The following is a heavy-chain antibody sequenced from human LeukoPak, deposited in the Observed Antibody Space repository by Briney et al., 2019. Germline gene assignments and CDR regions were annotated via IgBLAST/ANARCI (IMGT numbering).Heavy chain of an antibody. Sequence: GASVKASCKASGYILSSYNMHWVRQAPGQGLEWMGWINPNSGNTGYAQKFQGRVTITRNTPLSTAYMELSSLRSEDTAVYYCARTPPGGDVDHWGEGTLVTVSS. CDR1: GYILSSYN. CDR2: INPNSGNT. J-gene: IGHJ4*02. V-gene: IGHV1-8*01. CDR3: ARTPPGGDVDH. D-gene: IGHD3-16*01.